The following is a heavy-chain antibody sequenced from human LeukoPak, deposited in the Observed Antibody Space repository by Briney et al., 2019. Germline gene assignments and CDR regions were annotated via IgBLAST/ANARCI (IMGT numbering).Heavy chain of an antibody. J-gene: IGHJ6*03. CDR3: ARNYGYYYYYMDV. CDR1: GFTFSSYS. CDR2: ISSSGNTI. V-gene: IGHV3-48*01. Sequence: GGSLRLSCAASGFTFSSYSMNWVRQAPGKGLEWVSYISSSGNTIYYADSVKGRFTISRDNAKNSLYLQMNSLRAEDTAVYYCARNYGYYYYYMDVWGKGTTVTVSS. D-gene: IGHD4-17*01.